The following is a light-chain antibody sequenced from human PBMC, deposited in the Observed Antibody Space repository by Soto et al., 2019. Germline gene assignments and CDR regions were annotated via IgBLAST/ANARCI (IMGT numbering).Light chain of an antibody. V-gene: IGKV1-39*01. Sequence: DIEMTQSPSSLSASVGDRVTTTCRASQTIGRYLNWYQHKPGKAPKLLIYTASNLQSGVPSRFSGSGSGTDFTLTISSLQPEDFATYYCQQSYSIPWTFGRGTKVEIK. CDR3: QQSYSIPWT. CDR1: QTIGRY. J-gene: IGKJ1*01. CDR2: TAS.